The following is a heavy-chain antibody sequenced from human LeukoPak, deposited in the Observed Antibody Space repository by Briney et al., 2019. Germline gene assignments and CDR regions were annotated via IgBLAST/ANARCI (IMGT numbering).Heavy chain of an antibody. CDR2: IDTDGRTT. D-gene: IGHD6-25*01. Sequence: GGSLRLSCVVSGFPFGNFWMHWVRQVPGKGLVWVARIDTDGRTTDYADSVKGRFTISRDNARNTLYLQMRSLRADDTALYYCATDVTGSEDRWGQGTLVTVPS. CDR1: GFPFGNFW. CDR3: ATDVTGSEDR. J-gene: IGHJ5*02. V-gene: IGHV3-74*01.